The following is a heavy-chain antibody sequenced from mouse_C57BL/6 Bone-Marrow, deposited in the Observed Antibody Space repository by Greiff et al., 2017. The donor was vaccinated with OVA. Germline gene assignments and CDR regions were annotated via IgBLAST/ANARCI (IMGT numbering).Heavy chain of an antibody. CDR1: GYTFTSSW. CDR3: ARLSLRGY. D-gene: IGHD2-4*01. J-gene: IGHJ2*01. V-gene: IGHV1-64*01. CDR2: IHPNSGSN. Sequence: VQLQQPGAELVKPGASVQLSCKASGYTFTSSWMHWVKQRPGQGLEWIGMIHPNSGSNNYNEKFKSKATLTVDKSSSTAYMQLSSLTSEDSAVYYCARLSLRGYWGQGTTLTVSS.